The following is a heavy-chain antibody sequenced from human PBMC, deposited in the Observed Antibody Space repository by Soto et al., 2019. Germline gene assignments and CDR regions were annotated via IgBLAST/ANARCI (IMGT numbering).Heavy chain of an antibody. CDR1: GYTITSYH. CDR3: VRELSGGYFDY. D-gene: IGHD3-10*01. V-gene: IGHV1-46*01. CDR2: IYPSGGST. J-gene: IGHJ4*02. Sequence: QVQLVQSGAEVKKPGASVTVSCKASGYTITSYHMHWVRQAPGQGLEWMGIIYPSGGSTTYAQRFQGRVTMTRDTSTSTVYMDLSSLRSEDTAVYYCVRELSGGYFDYWGQGTLVTVSS.